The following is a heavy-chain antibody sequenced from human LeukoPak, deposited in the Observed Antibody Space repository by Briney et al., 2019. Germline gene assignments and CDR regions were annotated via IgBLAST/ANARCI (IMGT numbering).Heavy chain of an antibody. CDR2: ISCSGSST. J-gene: IGHJ4*02. D-gene: IGHD3-22*01. CDR3: AKGYYDTSGYFHN. V-gene: IGHV3-23*01. CDR1: GFTFSSYS. Sequence: GGSLRLSCAASGFTFSSYSMSWVRQAPGKGLEWVAAISCSGSSTYYADSVKGRFTISRDNSKNTQYLQMNSLRAKETAVYYCAKGYYDTSGYFHNWGQGTLVTVSS.